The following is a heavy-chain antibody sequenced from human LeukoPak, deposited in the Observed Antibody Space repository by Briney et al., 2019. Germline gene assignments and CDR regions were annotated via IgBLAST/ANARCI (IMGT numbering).Heavy chain of an antibody. D-gene: IGHD3-3*01. J-gene: IGHJ6*03. Sequence: SETLSLTCAVYGGSFSGYYWSWIRQPPGKGLEWIVEINHSGSTNYNPSLKSRVSISVDTSKNQFSLKVSSLTAADTAVYYCARGPYYDFWSGLTDHYYYMDVWGKGTTVTVSS. V-gene: IGHV4-34*01. CDR3: ARGPYYDFWSGLTDHYYYMDV. CDR1: GGSFSGYY. CDR2: INHSGST.